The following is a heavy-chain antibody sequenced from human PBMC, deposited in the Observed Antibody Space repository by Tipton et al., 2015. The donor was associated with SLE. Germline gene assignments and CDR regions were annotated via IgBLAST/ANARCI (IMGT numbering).Heavy chain of an antibody. V-gene: IGHV4-31*03. CDR3: ARGRLVGRPRRSSWYGGFDL. CDR1: GGSISSGGYY. Sequence: TLSLTCTVSGGSISSGGYYWSWIRQHPGKGLEWIGYIYYSGSTYYNPSLNSRLSISVDTSKNQFSLKLNSVTAADTAVYYCARGRLVGRPRRSSWYGGFDLWGQGTLVTVSS. D-gene: IGHD6-13*01. J-gene: IGHJ4*02. CDR2: IYYSGST.